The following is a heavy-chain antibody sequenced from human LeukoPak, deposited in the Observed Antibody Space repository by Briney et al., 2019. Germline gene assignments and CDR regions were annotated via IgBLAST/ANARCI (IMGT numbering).Heavy chain of an antibody. CDR1: GYTVTVHY. CDR3: AKDAYSGFTSSYNMDS. D-gene: IGHD5-18*01. J-gene: IGHJ4*02. Sequence: ASVKVSCKASGYTVTVHYLHWVRQAPGQGLEWMGWINPNSGGTNYAQKFQGRVTMTRDTSINTAYMELNSLTSDDTAMYYCAKDAYSGFTSSYNMDSWGQGTLVTVSS. CDR2: INPNSGGT. V-gene: IGHV1-2*02.